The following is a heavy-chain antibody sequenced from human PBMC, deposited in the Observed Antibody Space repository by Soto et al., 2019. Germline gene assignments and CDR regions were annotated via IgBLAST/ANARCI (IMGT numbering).Heavy chain of an antibody. V-gene: IGHV4-59*01. CDR3: ARGRIQLWYPFDY. CDR1: GASISRYY. D-gene: IGHD5-18*01. Sequence: FDTLSLSWPAYGASISRYYWRWLRQRPGKGLEWIGYIYYRGSTNYTPSLKSRVTISVDTSKNQFSLKLSSVTAADTAVYYCARGRIQLWYPFDYWGQGTLVTVSS. CDR2: IYYRGST. J-gene: IGHJ4*02.